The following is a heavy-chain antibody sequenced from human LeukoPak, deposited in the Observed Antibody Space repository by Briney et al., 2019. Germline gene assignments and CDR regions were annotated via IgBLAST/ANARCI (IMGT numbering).Heavy chain of an antibody. J-gene: IGHJ6*03. V-gene: IGHV3-33*06. Sequence: HPGGSLRLSCAASAFTFSSYGMHWVRQAPGKGLEWVAVIWYDGSNKYYADSVKGRFTISRDNSKNTLFLQMNSLRAEDTAVYYCAKGSMVLSYYYYMDVWGKGTTVTVSS. CDR3: AKGSMVLSYYYYMDV. D-gene: IGHD3-16*01. CDR1: AFTFSSYG. CDR2: IWYDGSNK.